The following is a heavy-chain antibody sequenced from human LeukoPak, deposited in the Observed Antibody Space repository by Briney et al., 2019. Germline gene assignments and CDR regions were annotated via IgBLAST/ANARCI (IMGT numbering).Heavy chain of an antibody. CDR1: GFTFSNAW. Sequence: GGSLRLSCAASGFTFSNAWMSWVRQAPGKGLEWVGRIKSKTDGGTTDYAAPVKGRFTISRDDSKNTLYLQMNSLKTEDTAVYYCTTDPMGGLRFLEWLPRANAFDIWGQGTMVTVSS. V-gene: IGHV3-15*01. CDR3: TTDPMGGLRFLEWLPRANAFDI. J-gene: IGHJ3*02. D-gene: IGHD3-3*01. CDR2: IKSKTDGGTT.